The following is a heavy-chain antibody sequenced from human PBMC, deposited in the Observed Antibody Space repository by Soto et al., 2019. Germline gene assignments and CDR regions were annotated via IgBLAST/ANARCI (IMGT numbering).Heavy chain of an antibody. J-gene: IGHJ4*02. Sequence: ASVKVSCKASGYTFTGYYMHWVRQAPGQGLEWMGWINPNSGGTNYAQKFQGRATMTRDTSISTAYMELSRLRSDDTAVYYCARHMRRTRGTLTHSDYWGQGTLVTVSS. CDR3: ARHMRRTRGTLTHSDY. CDR1: GYTFTGYY. D-gene: IGHD2-8*02. CDR2: INPNSGGT. V-gene: IGHV1-2*02.